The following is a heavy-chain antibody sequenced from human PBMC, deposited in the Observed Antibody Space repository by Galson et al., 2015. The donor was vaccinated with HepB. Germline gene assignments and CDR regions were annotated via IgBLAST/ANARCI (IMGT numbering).Heavy chain of an antibody. CDR3: AYGGARIGYHYYGMDV. J-gene: IGHJ6*02. Sequence: CAISGDSVSSNSAAWNWIRQSPSRGLEWLGRTYYRSKWYYDYAVSVKSRITINPDTSKNQFSLQLKSVTPEDTAVYYCAYGGARIGYHYYGMDVWGQGTTVTVSS. V-gene: IGHV6-1*01. CDR1: GDSVSSNSAA. D-gene: IGHD1-26*01. CDR2: TYYRSKWYY.